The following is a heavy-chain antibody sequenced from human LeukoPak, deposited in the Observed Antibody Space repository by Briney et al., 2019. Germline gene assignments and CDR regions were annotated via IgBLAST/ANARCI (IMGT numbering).Heavy chain of an antibody. Sequence: ASVKVSCKASGYTFTGYYMHWVRQAPGQGLEWMGWINPNSGGTDYAQKFQGRVTMTSDTSISTAYMELSSLRSDDTTVYYCARGYNWNYFDYWGQGTLVTVSS. V-gene: IGHV1-2*02. J-gene: IGHJ4*02. CDR1: GYTFTGYY. D-gene: IGHD1-20*01. CDR3: ARGYNWNYFDY. CDR2: INPNSGGT.